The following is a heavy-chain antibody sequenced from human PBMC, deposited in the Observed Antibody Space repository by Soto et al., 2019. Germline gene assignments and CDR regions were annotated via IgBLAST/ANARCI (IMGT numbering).Heavy chain of an antibody. CDR2: IWYDGSNK. CDR3: ARRVGYSNYETPNYYYGMDV. Sequence: GGSLRLSCAASGFTFSSYGMHWVRQAPGKGLEWVAVIWYDGSNKYYADSVKGRFTISRDNSKNTLYLQMNSLRVEDTAVYYCARRVGYSNYETPNYYYGMDVWGQGTTVTVSS. V-gene: IGHV3-33*01. J-gene: IGHJ6*02. CDR1: GFTFSSYG. D-gene: IGHD4-4*01.